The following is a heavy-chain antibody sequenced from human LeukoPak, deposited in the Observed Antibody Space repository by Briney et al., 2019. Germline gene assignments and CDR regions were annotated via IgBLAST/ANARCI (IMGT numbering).Heavy chain of an antibody. CDR2: INHSGST. V-gene: IGHV4-34*01. CDR3: ARGLGYSSSWYPWFDP. D-gene: IGHD6-13*01. CDR1: GGSFSGYY. J-gene: IGHJ5*02. Sequence: KPSETLSRTCAVYGGSFSGYYWSWIRQPPGQGLEWIGEINHSGSTNYNPSLKSRVTISVDTSKNQFSLKLSSVTAADTAVYYCARGLGYSSSWYPWFDPWGQGTLVTVSS.